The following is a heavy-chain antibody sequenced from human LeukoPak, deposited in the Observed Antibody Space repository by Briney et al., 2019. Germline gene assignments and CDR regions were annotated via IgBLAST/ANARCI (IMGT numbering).Heavy chain of an antibody. J-gene: IGHJ4*02. CDR2: INPSGGTT. Sequence: ASVKVSCKASGYTFTNYYLHWVRQAPGQGLEWMGVINPSGGTTGYPQKLQGRVTMTRDTSTSTVYMELSSLRVEDAALYYCARAPVTSCRGAFCYPFDLWGQGVLITVSS. CDR3: ARAPVTSCRGAFCYPFDL. V-gene: IGHV1-46*01. CDR1: GYTFTNYY. D-gene: IGHD2-21*01.